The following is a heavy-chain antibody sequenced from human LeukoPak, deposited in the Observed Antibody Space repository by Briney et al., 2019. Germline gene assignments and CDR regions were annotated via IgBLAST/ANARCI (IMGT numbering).Heavy chain of an antibody. D-gene: IGHD6-19*01. J-gene: IGHJ4*02. Sequence: GGSLRLSCAASGFTFSNYWMNWVRQAPGKGLEWVASIKQDGSDKYYVDSVRGRFTISRDNVENSLYLQMISLRAEDTAVYYCARDRDGSGWVELDYWGQGTLVTVPS. CDR3: ARDRDGSGWVELDY. CDR1: GFTFSNYW. V-gene: IGHV3-7*01. CDR2: IKQDGSDK.